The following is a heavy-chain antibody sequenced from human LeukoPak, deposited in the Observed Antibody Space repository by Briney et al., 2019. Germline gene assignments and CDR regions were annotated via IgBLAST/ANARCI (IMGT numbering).Heavy chain of an antibody. CDR1: RGSFSGYY. D-gene: IGHD4-17*01. Sequence: PSETLSLTCAVYRGSFSGYYWSWIRQPPGKGLEWIGEINHSGSTNYNPSLKSRVTISVDTSKNQFSLKLSSVTAADTAVYYCARGLGGDYEAAFDYWGQGTLVTVSS. CDR3: ARGLGGDYEAAFDY. CDR2: INHSGST. J-gene: IGHJ4*02. V-gene: IGHV4-34*01.